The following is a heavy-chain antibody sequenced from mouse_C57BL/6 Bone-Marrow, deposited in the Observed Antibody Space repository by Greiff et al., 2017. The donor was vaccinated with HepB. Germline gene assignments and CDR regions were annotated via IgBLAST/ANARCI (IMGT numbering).Heavy chain of an antibody. CDR2: IYPGSGST. CDR3: AKGGGDYLYFDY. D-gene: IGHD2-4*01. CDR1: GYTFTSYW. Sequence: QVQLQQPGAELVKPGASVKMSCKASGYTFTSYWITWVKQRPGQGLEWIGDIYPGSGSTNYNEKFKSKATLTVDTSSSTAYMQLSSLTSEDSAVYYCAKGGGDYLYFDYWGQGTTLTVSS. V-gene: IGHV1-55*01. J-gene: IGHJ2*01.